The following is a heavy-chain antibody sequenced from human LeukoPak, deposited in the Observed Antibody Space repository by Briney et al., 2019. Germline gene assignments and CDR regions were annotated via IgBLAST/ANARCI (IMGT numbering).Heavy chain of an antibody. CDR3: ARARQFGSGWTAYFDH. J-gene: IGHJ4*02. CDR1: GFTLSSHA. V-gene: IGHV3-23*01. D-gene: IGHD6-19*01. Sequence: GGSLRLSCAASGFTLSSHAMSWVRQAPGKGLEGVSAIHSGGGTYYADSVRGRFTISRHSSQSTLYLQMNSLKAEDTAVYYCARARQFGSGWTAYFDHWGQGTLVTVSS. CDR2: IHSGGGT.